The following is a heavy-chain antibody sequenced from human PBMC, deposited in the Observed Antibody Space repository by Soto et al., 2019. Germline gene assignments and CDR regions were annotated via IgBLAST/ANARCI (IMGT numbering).Heavy chain of an antibody. J-gene: IGHJ6*03. V-gene: IGHV3-11*01. Sequence: QVQLVESGGGLVKPGGSLRLSCAASGFTLSDYYMSWIRQAPGKGLAWVSYISSSGSTIYYADSVKCRCTISRDNDKNSRYMQMNSLSADDTAVYYFARRGVGGDDVSYYYYYRDVWGKGTTVTVSS. CDR2: ISSSGSTI. D-gene: IGHD2-21*02. CDR1: GFTLSDYY. CDR3: ARRGVGGDDVSYYYYYRDV.